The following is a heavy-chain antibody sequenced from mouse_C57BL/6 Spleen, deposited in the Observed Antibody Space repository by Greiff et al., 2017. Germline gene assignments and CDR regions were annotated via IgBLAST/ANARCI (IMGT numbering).Heavy chain of an antibody. J-gene: IGHJ4*01. V-gene: IGHV1-55*01. CDR1: GYTFTSYW. CDR2: IYPGSGST. Sequence: QVQLQQPGAELVKPGASVKMSCKASGYTFTSYWITWVKQRPGQGLEWIGDIYPGSGSTNYNEKFKSKATLTVDTSSSTAYMQLISLTSENSAVYYFASRYNGYYAMDYWGQGTSVTVSS. D-gene: IGHD1-3*01. CDR3: ASRYNGYYAMDY.